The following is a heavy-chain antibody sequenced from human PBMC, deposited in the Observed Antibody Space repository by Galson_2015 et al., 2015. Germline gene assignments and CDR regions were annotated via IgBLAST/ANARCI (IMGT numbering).Heavy chain of an antibody. CDR3: ARDRCGYECSYWYFDL. Sequence: SVKVSCKASGGTFSSYAISWVRQAPGQGLEWMGGIIPIFGTANYAQKFQGRVTITADESTSTAYMELSSLRSEDTAVYYCARDRCGYECSYWYFDLWGRGTLVTVSS. D-gene: IGHD5-12*01. V-gene: IGHV1-69*13. J-gene: IGHJ2*01. CDR1: GGTFSSYA. CDR2: IIPIFGTA.